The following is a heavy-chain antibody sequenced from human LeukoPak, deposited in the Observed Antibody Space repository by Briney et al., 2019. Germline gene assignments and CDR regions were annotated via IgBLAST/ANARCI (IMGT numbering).Heavy chain of an antibody. CDR3: ARDPGYSSGWYHWHY. CDR2: ISSSSSYI. Sequence: GGSLRLSCAASGFTFSSYSMNWVRQAPGKGLEWVSSISSSSSYIYYADSVKGRFTISRDNAKNSLYLQMNSLRAEDTAVYYCARDPGYSSGWYHWHYWGQGTLVTVSS. V-gene: IGHV3-21*01. D-gene: IGHD6-19*01. J-gene: IGHJ4*02. CDR1: GFTFSSYS.